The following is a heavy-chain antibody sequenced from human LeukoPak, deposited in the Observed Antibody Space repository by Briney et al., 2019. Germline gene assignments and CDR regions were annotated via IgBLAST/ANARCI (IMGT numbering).Heavy chain of an antibody. D-gene: IGHD1/OR15-1a*01. CDR1: GYTFTSYA. V-gene: IGHV1-2*02. CDR2: ITPSSGT. Sequence: EASVKVSCKASGYTFTSYAMHWVRQAPGQGLEWMRWITPSSGTNYPQKFQGRVAITRDTSITTAYMDLIRLTSDDTAVYYCAIRAREQRDSAPGNWLDPWGQGTLVTVSS. J-gene: IGHJ5*02. CDR3: AIRAREQRDSAPGNWLDP.